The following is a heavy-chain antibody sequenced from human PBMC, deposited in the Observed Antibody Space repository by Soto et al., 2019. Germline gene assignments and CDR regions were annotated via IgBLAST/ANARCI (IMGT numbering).Heavy chain of an antibody. D-gene: IGHD2-2*01. V-gene: IGHV3-23*01. J-gene: IGHJ5*02. CDR1: EFTFSSYA. CDR2: ISGSGGST. Sequence: PWLPKRLSCAASEFTFSSYALSCVRKTPGKGLEWVSAISGSGGSTYYADSVKGRFTISRDNSKNTLYLQMNSLRAEDTAVYYCAKERDIVVVPAAEGWFDPWGQGTLVTVS. CDR3: AKERDIVVVPAAEGWFDP.